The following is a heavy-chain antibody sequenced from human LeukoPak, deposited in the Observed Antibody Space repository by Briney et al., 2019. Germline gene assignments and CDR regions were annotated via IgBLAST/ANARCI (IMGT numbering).Heavy chain of an antibody. Sequence: SETLSLTCTVSGRSISSYYWSRIRQPPGKGLEWIGYIYYSGSTNYNPSLKSRVTISVDTSKNQFSLKLSSVTAADTAVYYCARGDGDYDYYYYYGMDVWGKGTTVTVSS. CDR3: ARGDGDYDYYYYYGMDV. V-gene: IGHV4-59*01. J-gene: IGHJ6*04. D-gene: IGHD4-17*01. CDR2: IYYSGST. CDR1: GRSISSYY.